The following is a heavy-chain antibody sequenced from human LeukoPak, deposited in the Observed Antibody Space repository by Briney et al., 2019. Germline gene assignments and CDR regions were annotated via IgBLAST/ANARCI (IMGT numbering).Heavy chain of an antibody. CDR2: ISFDGSNA. J-gene: IGHJ3*02. D-gene: IGHD5-18*01. Sequence: GGSLRLSCAASGLTFSSYAMHWVRQAPGKGLEWVAVISFDGSNAYYADSVRGRYTISRDNAKNTLYLQMNSLRAEDTAVYYCARGLRPYDAFDIWGQGTMVTVSS. CDR1: GLTFSSYA. V-gene: IGHV3-30-3*01. CDR3: ARGLRPYDAFDI.